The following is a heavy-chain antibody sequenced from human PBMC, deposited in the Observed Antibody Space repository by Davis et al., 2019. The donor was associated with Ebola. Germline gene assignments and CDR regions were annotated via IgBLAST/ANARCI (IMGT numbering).Heavy chain of an antibody. V-gene: IGHV4-34*01. D-gene: IGHD3-10*01. CDR2: INHSGST. Sequence: MPSETLSLTCAVSGGSFSGYYWSWIRQPPGKGLEWIGEINHSGSTNYNPSLKSQVTISVDTSKNQFSLKLSSVTAADTAVYYCARGILWFGELPLNWFDPWGQGTLVTVSS. J-gene: IGHJ5*02. CDR3: ARGILWFGELPLNWFDP. CDR1: GGSFSGYY.